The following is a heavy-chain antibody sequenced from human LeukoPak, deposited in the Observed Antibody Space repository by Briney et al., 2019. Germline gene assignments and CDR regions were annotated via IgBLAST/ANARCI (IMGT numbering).Heavy chain of an antibody. J-gene: IGHJ6*02. CDR2: ISSNGGSR. CDR3: ARWYNSLDV. V-gene: IGHV3-64*01. D-gene: IGHD1-1*01. CDR1: GFTFKNSA. Sequence: PGGSLRLSCAASGFTFKNSAMHWVRQAPGKGQEYVSGISSNGGSRYYANAVKGRFTISRDNSKNTVYLQMGSLRIEDMAVYYCARWYNSLDVWGQGTTVIVSS.